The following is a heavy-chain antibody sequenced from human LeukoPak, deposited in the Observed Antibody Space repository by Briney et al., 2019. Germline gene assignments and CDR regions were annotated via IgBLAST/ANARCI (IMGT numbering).Heavy chain of an antibody. CDR2: IYYSGST. V-gene: IGHV4-59*12. J-gene: IGHJ5*02. CDR1: GGSISSYY. D-gene: IGHD6-13*01. Sequence: PSETLSLTCTVSGGSISSYYWSWIRQPPGKGLEWIGYIYYSGSTNYNPSLKSRVTISVDTSKNQFSLKLSSVTAADTAVYYCARRARSRGIAAAGTRRWFDPWGQGTLVTVSS. CDR3: ARRARSRGIAAAGTRRWFDP.